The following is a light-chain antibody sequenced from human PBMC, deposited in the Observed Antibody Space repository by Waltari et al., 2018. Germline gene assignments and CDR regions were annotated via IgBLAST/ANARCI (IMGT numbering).Light chain of an antibody. CDR3: QQSYTVPPT. Sequence: DIQMTQYPSSLSASVGDRVTIVCRASQSVGRYLNWYQQKPGEAPSLLIYAVSRLQGGVPLRFSGSGSGTSFTLTISSLQPEDFATYYCQQSYTVPPTFGQGTKV. CDR1: QSVGRY. V-gene: IGKV1-39*01. J-gene: IGKJ1*01. CDR2: AVS.